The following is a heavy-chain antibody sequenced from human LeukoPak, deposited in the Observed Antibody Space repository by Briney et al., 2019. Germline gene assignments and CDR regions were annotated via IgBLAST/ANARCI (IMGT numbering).Heavy chain of an antibody. Sequence: PGGSLRLSCAASGFTFSSNYMSWVRQAPGKGLEWVSVIYSGGSTYYADSVKGRFTISRDNSKNTLYLQMNSLRAEDTAVYYCARDSSGWYGHDAFDIWGQGTMVTVSS. CDR1: GFTFSSNY. J-gene: IGHJ3*02. CDR3: ARDSSGWYGHDAFDI. CDR2: IYSGGST. D-gene: IGHD6-19*01. V-gene: IGHV3-53*01.